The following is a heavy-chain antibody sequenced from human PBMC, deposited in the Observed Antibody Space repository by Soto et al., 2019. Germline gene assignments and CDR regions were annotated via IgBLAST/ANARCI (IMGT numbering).Heavy chain of an antibody. D-gene: IGHD2-2*01. J-gene: IGHJ6*01. CDR2: INPETGGT. CDR3: ARERYQVISDGMDV. CDR1: GYTFTGYY. V-gene: IGHV1-2*02. Sequence: QVQLVQSGADVKTPGASVRVSCKASGYTFTGYYVHWVREAPGQGREWMVWINPETGGTSYAQKFQGRVTLSRDTSINTAYLELSSLRFDDAAVYFCARERYQVISDGMDVWGQWTTGTFSS.